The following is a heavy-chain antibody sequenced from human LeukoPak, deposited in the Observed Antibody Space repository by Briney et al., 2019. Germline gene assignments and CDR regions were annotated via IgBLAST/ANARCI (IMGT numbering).Heavy chain of an antibody. CDR2: IYYSGST. V-gene: IGHV4-59*01. CDR3: ARDWSGLNWFDP. Sequence: SETLSLTCTVSGGPISSSYWSWIRPPPGKGLEWIGYIYYSGSTNYNPSLKSRVTISVDTSKNQFSLKLSSVTAADTAVYYCARDWSGLNWFDPWGQGTLVTVSS. J-gene: IGHJ5*02. CDR1: GGPISSSY. D-gene: IGHD3-3*01.